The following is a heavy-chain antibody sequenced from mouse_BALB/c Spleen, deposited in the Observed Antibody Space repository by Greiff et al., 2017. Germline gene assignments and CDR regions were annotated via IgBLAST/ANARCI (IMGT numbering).Heavy chain of an antibody. CDR2: IYPGDGDT. J-gene: IGHJ2*01. CDR3: ARGGMTYFDY. Sequence: QVQLQQSGPELVKPGASVKISCKASGYAFSSSWMNWVKQRPGQGLEWIGRIYPGDGDTNYNGKFKGKATLTADKSSSTAYMQLSSLTSVDSAVYFCARGGMTYFDYWGQGTTLTVSS. V-gene: IGHV1-82*01. D-gene: IGHD2-10*02. CDR1: GYAFSSSW.